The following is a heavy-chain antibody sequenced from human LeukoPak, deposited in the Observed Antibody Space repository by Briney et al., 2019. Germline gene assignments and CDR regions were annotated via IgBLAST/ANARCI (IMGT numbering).Heavy chain of an antibody. CDR1: GFTFSSYG. CDR2: ISYDGSNK. J-gene: IGHJ5*02. D-gene: IGHD2-2*01. CDR3: AKVGLVVPAAPSSWFDP. V-gene: IGHV3-30*18. Sequence: GGSLRLSCAASGFTFSSYGMHWVRQAPGKGLEWVAVISYDGSNKYYADSVKGRFTISRDNSKNTLYLQMNSLRAEDTAVYYCAKVGLVVPAAPSSWFDPWGQGTLVTVSS.